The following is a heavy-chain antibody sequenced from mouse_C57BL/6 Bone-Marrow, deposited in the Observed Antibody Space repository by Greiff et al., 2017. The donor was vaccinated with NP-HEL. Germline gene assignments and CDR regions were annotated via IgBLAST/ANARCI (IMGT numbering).Heavy chain of an antibody. D-gene: IGHD1-1*01. V-gene: IGHV1-82*01. CDR3: AREGAVVARGFAY. J-gene: IGHJ3*01. CDR2: IYPGDGDT. Sequence: QVQLQQSGPELVKPGASVKISCKASGYAFSSSWMNWVKQRPGKGLEWIGRIYPGDGDTNYNGKFKGKATLTADKSSSTAYMQLSSLTSEDSAVYFCAREGAVVARGFAYWGQGTLVTVSA. CDR1: GYAFSSSW.